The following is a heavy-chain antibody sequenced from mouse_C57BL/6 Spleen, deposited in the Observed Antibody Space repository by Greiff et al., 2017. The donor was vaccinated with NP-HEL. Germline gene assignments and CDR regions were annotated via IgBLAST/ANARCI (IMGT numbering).Heavy chain of an antibody. V-gene: IGHV5-17*01. CDR2: ISSGSSTI. J-gene: IGHJ4*01. Sequence: EVKLMESGGGLVKPGGSLKLSCAASGFTFSDYGMHWVRQAPEKGLEWVAYISSGSSTIYYADTVKGRFTISRDNAKNTLFLQMTSLRTEDTAMYYCARKRTQKRYYYAMDYWGQGTSVTVSS. CDR1: GFTFSDYG. CDR3: ARKRTQKRYYYAMDY. D-gene: IGHD3-3*01.